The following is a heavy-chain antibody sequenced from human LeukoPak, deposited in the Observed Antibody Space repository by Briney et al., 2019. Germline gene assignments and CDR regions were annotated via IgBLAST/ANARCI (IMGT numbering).Heavy chain of an antibody. D-gene: IGHD6-6*01. CDR1: GYTFTGYY. Sequence: ASVKVSCKASGYTFTGYYMHWVRQAPGQGLEWMGWINPNSGGTNYAQKFQGRVTMTRDTSISTAYMELSRLRSDDTAVYYCARAGTFEYSSSSFDYWGQGTLVTVSS. V-gene: IGHV1-2*02. CDR2: INPNSGGT. CDR3: ARAGTFEYSSSSFDY. J-gene: IGHJ4*02.